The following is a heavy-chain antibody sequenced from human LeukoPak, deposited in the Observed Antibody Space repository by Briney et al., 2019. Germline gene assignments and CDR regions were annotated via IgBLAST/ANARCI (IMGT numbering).Heavy chain of an antibody. D-gene: IGHD3-10*01. J-gene: IGHJ4*02. CDR2: ISYDGSNK. V-gene: IGHV3-30-3*01. CDR3: ARTYYYGSGTTSYYFDY. CDR1: GFTFCSYA. Sequence: GRSLRLSCAASGFTFCSYAMHWVRQAPGKGLEWVAVISYDGSNKYYADSVKGRFTISRDNSKNSLYLQMNSLRAEDTAVYYCARTYYYGSGTTSYYFDYWGQGTLVTVSS.